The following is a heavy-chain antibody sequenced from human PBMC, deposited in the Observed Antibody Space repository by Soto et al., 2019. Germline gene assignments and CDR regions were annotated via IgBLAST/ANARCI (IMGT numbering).Heavy chain of an antibody. CDR1: GFTFSSYA. J-gene: IGHJ4*02. V-gene: IGHV3-23*01. CDR3: AKDSFGRKYYYDSSGYYPIDY. Sequence: PGGSLRLSCAASGFTFSSYAMSWVRQAPGKGLEWVSAISGSGGSTYYADSVKGRFTISRDNSKNTLYLQMNSLRAEDTAVYYCAKDSFGRKYYYDSSGYYPIDYWGQGTLVTVSS. D-gene: IGHD3-22*01. CDR2: ISGSGGST.